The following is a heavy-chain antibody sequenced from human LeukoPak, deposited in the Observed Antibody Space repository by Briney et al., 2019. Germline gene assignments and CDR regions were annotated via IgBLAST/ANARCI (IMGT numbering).Heavy chain of an antibody. CDR1: GFTVSSNY. CDR3: TRGPGSTWYSDY. D-gene: IGHD6-13*01. Sequence: GGSLSLSCAASGFTVSSNYMNWVRQARGEGLEWVSIIYSGGDTYYAASVKGRFTITRDNSKNTLYLQMNSLRAEDPAVYYCTRGPGSTWYSDYWGQGTLVTVSS. J-gene: IGHJ4*02. CDR2: IYSGGDT. V-gene: IGHV3-66*02.